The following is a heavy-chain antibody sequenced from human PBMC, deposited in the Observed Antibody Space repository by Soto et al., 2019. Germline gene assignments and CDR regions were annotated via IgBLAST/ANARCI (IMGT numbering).Heavy chain of an antibody. V-gene: IGHV4-59*01. D-gene: IGHD2-21*02. J-gene: IGHJ4*02. CDR1: VGSISSYY. CDR2: IYYSGST. Sequence: SETLSLTCTFSVGSISSYYWSCIRRPPGKGLEWIGYIYYSGSTNYNPSLKSRVTISVDTSKNQFSLKLSSVTAADTAVYYCARAPFVVVTYIEYLGQRTRVTVSS. CDR3: ARAPFVVVTYIEY.